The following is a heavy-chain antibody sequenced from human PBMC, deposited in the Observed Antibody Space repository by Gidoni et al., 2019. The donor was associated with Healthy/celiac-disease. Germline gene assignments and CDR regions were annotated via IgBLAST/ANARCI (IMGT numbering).Heavy chain of an antibody. J-gene: IGHJ5*02. CDR3: ARRMGYCSSTSCYPVNWFDP. V-gene: IGHV1-69*01. Sequence: QVQLVQSGAEVKKPGSSVKVSCKASGGTFSSYAISWVRQAPGQGLEWMGGIIPIFGTANYAQKFQGRVTITADESTSTAYMELSSLRSEDTAVYYCARRMGYCSSTSCYPVNWFDPWGQGTLVTVSS. CDR1: GGTFSSYA. CDR2: IIPIFGTA. D-gene: IGHD2-2*01.